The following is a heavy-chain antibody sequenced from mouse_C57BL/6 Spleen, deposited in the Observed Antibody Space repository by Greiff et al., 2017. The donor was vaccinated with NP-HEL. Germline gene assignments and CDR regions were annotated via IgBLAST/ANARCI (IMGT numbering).Heavy chain of an antibody. CDR3: ARSSSYPYWYFDV. Sequence: VQLQQSGPELVKPGASVKISCKASGYAFSSSWMNWVKQRPGKGLEWIGRIYPGDGDTNYNGKFKGKATLTADKSSSTAYMQLSSLTSEDSAVYFCARSSSYPYWYFDVWGTGTTVTVSS. CDR1: GYAFSSSW. D-gene: IGHD1-1*01. CDR2: IYPGDGDT. V-gene: IGHV1-82*01. J-gene: IGHJ1*03.